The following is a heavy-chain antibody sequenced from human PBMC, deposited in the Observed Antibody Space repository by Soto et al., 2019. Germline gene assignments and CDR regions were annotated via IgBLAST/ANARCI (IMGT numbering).Heavy chain of an antibody. CDR2: IYHSGST. CDR3: ARGGGYYDSSGYYPDY. D-gene: IGHD3-22*01. J-gene: IGHJ4*02. CDR1: GGSISSGGYS. V-gene: IGHV4-30-2*01. Sequence: PSETLALTCAVSGGSISSGGYSWSWIRQPPGTGLEWIGYIYHSGSTYYNPSLKSRVTISVDRSKNQFSLKLSSVTAADTAVYYCARGGGYYDSSGYYPDYWGQGTLVTVSS.